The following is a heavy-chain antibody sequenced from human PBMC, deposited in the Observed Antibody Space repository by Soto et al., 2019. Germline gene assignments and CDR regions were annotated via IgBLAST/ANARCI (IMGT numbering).Heavy chain of an antibody. CDR3: AGGDYYHSSGYYFYYYTMDV. Sequence: PEETVTLTCTVSGGSISSSSYYWGWIRQPPGKGLEWIGNVYYGGSTYYNPSLKSRVTISVETSKSQFSLKLSSVTAADTAVYYCAGGDYYHSSGYYFYYYTMDVWGQGTTVTVSS. V-gene: IGHV4-39*01. J-gene: IGHJ6*02. D-gene: IGHD3-22*01. CDR1: GGSISSSSYY. CDR2: VYYGGST.